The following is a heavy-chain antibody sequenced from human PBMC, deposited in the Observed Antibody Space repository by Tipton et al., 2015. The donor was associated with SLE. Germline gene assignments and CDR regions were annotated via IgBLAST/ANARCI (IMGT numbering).Heavy chain of an antibody. CDR1: GFTFSSYS. D-gene: IGHD2/OR15-2a*01. CDR2: ISSSSSYI. CDR3: ARDGSMMDAFDI. Sequence: GSLRLSCAASGFTFSSYSMNWVRQAPGKGLEWVSSISSSSSYIYYADSVKGRFTISRDNAKNSLYLQMNSLRAEDTAVYYCARDGSMMDAFDIWGQGTMVTVSS. J-gene: IGHJ3*02. V-gene: IGHV3-21*01.